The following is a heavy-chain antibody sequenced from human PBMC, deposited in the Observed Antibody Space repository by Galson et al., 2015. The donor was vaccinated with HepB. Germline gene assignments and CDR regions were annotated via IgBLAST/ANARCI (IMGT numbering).Heavy chain of an antibody. CDR2: IKSKTDGGTT. V-gene: IGHV3-15*01. D-gene: IGHD6-19*01. CDR1: GFSFSNAW. J-gene: IGHJ6*02. Sequence: SLRLSCEASGFSFSNAWMSWVRQAPGKGLEWVGRIKSKTDGGTTDYAAPVKGRFTIARDDSKNTLYLQMNSLNTEDTAVYYGNTAKGGAGPPIYYYAGMDVWGQGTTVTVSS. CDR3: NTAKGGAGPPIYYYAGMDV.